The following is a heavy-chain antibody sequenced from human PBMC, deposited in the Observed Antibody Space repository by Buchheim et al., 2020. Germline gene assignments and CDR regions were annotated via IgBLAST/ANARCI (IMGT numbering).Heavy chain of an antibody. CDR2: LSASGDST. D-gene: IGHD6-13*01. J-gene: IGHJ4*02. CDR3: AKASGSWYFDS. Sequence: EVRLLESGGGLIEPGGSLRLSCVVAGFRFNEYPMSWVRQAPGKGLEWVSGLSASGDSTFYSDSVRGRFVISRDSSKNPLYLHMDNLRPEDTAVYHCAKASGSWYFDSWGQGTL. V-gene: IGHV3-23*01. CDR1: GFRFNEYP.